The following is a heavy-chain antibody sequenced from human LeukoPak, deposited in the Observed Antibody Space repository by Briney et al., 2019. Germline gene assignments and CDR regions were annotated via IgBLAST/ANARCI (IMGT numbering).Heavy chain of an antibody. V-gene: IGHV1-2*04. CDR1: GYTFTGYY. CDR2: INPNSGGT. CDR3: ARGTRSVVVVPAASLDY. Sequence: ASVKVSCKASGYTFTGYYMHWVRQAPGQGLEWMGWINPNSGGTNYAQKFQGWVTMTRDTSISTAYMELSRLRSDDTAVYYCARGTRSVVVVPAASLDYCGQGTLVTVSS. J-gene: IGHJ4*02. D-gene: IGHD2-2*01.